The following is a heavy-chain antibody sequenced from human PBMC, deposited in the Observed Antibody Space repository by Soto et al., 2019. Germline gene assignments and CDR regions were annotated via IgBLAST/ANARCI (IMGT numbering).Heavy chain of an antibody. J-gene: IGHJ4*02. V-gene: IGHV4-61*08. CDR1: GGSISSGGYY. CDR3: ARFMGYNSNSFDY. CDR2: IYYSGTT. D-gene: IGHD6-13*01. Sequence: SDTLSLTCTVSGGSISSGGYYWSWIRQHPGKGLEWIGYIYYSGTTNYNPSLKSRVTMSVDPSKNQFSLKLTSVTAADTAVYFCARFMGYNSNSFDYRGKGTLVTVSS.